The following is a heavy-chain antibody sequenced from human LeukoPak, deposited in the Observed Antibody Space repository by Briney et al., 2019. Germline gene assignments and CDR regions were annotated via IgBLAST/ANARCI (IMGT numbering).Heavy chain of an antibody. CDR1: NVSISSGSHY. CDR3: ARNYDSGFDY. J-gene: IGHJ4*02. D-gene: IGHD1-7*01. Sequence: SQTLSLTCTVSNVSISSGSHYWNWIRQPAGKGLEWIGRIYAGGRSNYNPSLRSRVTISVDTSKNQFSLRLSLVTATDTAVYYCARNYDSGFDYWGQGTLVTVFS. V-gene: IGHV4-61*02. CDR2: IYAGGRS.